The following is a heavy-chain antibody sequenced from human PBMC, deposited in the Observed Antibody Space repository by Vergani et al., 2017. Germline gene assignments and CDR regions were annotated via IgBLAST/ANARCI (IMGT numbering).Heavy chain of an antibody. CDR2: IIPIFGTA. V-gene: IGHV1-69*01. J-gene: IGHJ6*03. CDR3: ASDIGRGKRGYSYGLTYDSYYYMDV. CDR1: GGTFSSYA. Sequence: QVQLVQSGAEVKKPGSSVKVSCKASGGTFSSYAISWVRQAPGQGLEWMGGIIPIFGTANYAQKFPGRVTITADESTSTAYMELSSLRSEDTAVYYCASDIGRGKRGYSYGLTYDSYYYMDVWGKGTTVTVSS. D-gene: IGHD5-18*01.